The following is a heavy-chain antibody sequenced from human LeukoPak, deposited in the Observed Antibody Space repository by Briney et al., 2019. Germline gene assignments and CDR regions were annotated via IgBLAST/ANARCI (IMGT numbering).Heavy chain of an antibody. CDR2: IIPIFGTA. J-gene: IGHJ3*02. V-gene: IGHV1-69*05. D-gene: IGHD4-23*01. CDR1: GGTFSSYA. CDR3: ARDRGGNSVAAFDI. Sequence: SVKVSCKASGGTFSSYAISWVRQAPGQGLEWTGGIIPIFGTANYAQKFQGRVTITTDESTSTAYMELSRLRSDDTAVYYCARDRGGNSVAAFDIWGQGTMVTVSS.